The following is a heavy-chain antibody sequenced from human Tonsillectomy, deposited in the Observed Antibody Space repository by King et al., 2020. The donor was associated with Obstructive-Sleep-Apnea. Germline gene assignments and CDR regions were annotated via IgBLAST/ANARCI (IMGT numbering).Heavy chain of an antibody. CDR3: AREDYGDYGAFDI. D-gene: IGHD4-17*01. Sequence: QLVQSGAEVKKPGASVKVSCKASGYTFTSYYMHWVRQAPGQGLEWMGIINPSGGSTSYAQQFQGRVTMTRDTSTSTVYMELSSLRSEDTAVYYCAREDYGDYGAFDIWGQGTMVTVSS. V-gene: IGHV1-46*01. CDR1: GYTFTSYY. CDR2: INPSGGST. J-gene: IGHJ3*02.